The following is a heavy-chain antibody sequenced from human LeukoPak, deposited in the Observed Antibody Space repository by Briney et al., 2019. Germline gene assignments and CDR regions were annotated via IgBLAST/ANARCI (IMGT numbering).Heavy chain of an antibody. CDR2: INHSGST. V-gene: IGHV4-34*01. CDR3: ARRCGGDCYYFDY. Sequence: SETLSLTCAVYGGSFSGYYWSWIRQPPGKGLEWIGEINHSGSTNYNPSLKSRVTISVDTSNNQFSLKLSSVTAADTAVYYCARRCGGDCYYFDYWGQGNLVTVSS. D-gene: IGHD2-21*01. J-gene: IGHJ4*02. CDR1: GGSFSGYY.